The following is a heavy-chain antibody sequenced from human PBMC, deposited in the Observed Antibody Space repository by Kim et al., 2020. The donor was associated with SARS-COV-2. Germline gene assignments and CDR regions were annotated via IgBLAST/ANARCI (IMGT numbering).Heavy chain of an antibody. CDR2: INTDGSDT. V-gene: IGHV3-74*01. D-gene: IGHD1-7*01. Sequence: GGSLRLSCAASGFTFSSFWLDWVRQAPGKGLLWVSRINTDGSDTSYADSVKGRFTITRDNAKNTLYQQMNSLRADDTAVYYCTRAIIGTNVFDSWGQGILVTVSS. J-gene: IGHJ4*02. CDR1: GFTFSSFW. CDR3: TRAIIGTNVFDS.